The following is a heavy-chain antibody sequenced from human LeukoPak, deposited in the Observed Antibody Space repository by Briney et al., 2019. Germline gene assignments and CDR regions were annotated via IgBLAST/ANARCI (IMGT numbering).Heavy chain of an antibody. CDR3: ARDRGAAAGRGDWFDP. D-gene: IGHD6-13*01. V-gene: IGHV1-2*02. CDR2: INPNSGGT. CDR1: GYTFTGYY. J-gene: IGHJ5*02. Sequence: ASVKVSCKASGYTFTGYYMHWVRQAPGQGLEWMGWINPNSGGTNYAQKFQGRVTMTRDTSISTAYMELGRLRSDDTAVYHCARDRGAAAGRGDWFDPWGQGTLVTVSS.